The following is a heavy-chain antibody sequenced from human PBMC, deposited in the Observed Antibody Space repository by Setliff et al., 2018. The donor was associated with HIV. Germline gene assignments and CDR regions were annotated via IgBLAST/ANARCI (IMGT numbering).Heavy chain of an antibody. CDR2: ISAYNGST. D-gene: IGHD3-9*01. CDR3: AREICITIFWGPEAGSCYFDY. V-gene: IGHV1-18*01. Sequence: ASVKVSCKASGYTFTSYGISWVRQAPGQGLEWMGWISAYNGSTNYAQKLQGRVTMTTDTSTSTAYMELRSLRSDDTAVYYCAREICITIFWGPEAGSCYFDYWGQGTLVTVSS. CDR1: GYTFTSYG. J-gene: IGHJ4*02.